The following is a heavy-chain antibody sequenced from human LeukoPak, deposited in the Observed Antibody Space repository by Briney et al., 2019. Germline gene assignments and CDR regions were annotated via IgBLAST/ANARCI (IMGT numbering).Heavy chain of an antibody. V-gene: IGHV4-39*07. J-gene: IGHJ4*02. D-gene: IGHD3-3*01. CDR1: GGSISSSSYY. CDR3: ARGGFWSGYYYFDY. CDR2: INHSGST. Sequence: SETLSLTCTVSGGSISSSSYYWSWIRQPPGKGLEWIGEINHSGSTNYNPSLKSRVTISVDTSKNQFSLKLSSVTAADTAVYYCARGGFWSGYYYFDYWGQGTLVTVSS.